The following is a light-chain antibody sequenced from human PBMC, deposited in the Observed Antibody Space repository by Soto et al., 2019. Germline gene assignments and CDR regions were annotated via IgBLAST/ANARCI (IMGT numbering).Light chain of an antibody. CDR2: GAF. V-gene: IGKV3-15*01. Sequence: ENVLTQSPATLSVSPGERATLSCRTIQIIGTNLAWYQQKPGQAPRLLIYGAFIRAPGFPVRFRGTGSGSEFTLTISSLQSEDGALYYCQQYDKWPYTFGQGPNLEIK. J-gene: IGKJ2*01. CDR1: QIIGTN. CDR3: QQYDKWPYT.